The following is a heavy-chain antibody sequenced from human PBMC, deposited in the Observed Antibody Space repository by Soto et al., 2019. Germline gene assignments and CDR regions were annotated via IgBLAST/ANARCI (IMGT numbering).Heavy chain of an antibody. CDR2: INADKSNT. V-gene: IGHV1-3*01. CDR3: ARGVAADVNYFDY. D-gene: IGHD3-3*01. CDR1: GYTFTTYG. Sequence: ASVTVSCTASGYTFTTYGLHWARQAPGQRLEWMGWINADKSNTKYSQTFQGRVTITRDISASTAHMVLSGLRSEDTAVYYCARGVAADVNYFDYWGQGTLVTVSS. J-gene: IGHJ4*02.